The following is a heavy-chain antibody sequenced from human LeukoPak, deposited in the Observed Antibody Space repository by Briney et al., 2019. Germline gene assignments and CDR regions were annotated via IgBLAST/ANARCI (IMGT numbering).Heavy chain of an antibody. CDR2: TTGSGGST. J-gene: IGHJ3*02. CDR3: AKDLTSFAYSGYDLGNAFDI. Sequence: GGTLRLSCAASGFIFSSCGMSWVRQAPAKGLEWVSATTGSGGSTYYADSVKVRCTISRDNSKNTLYLQMNSLRDEDTAVYYCAKDLTSFAYSGYDLGNAFDIWGQGTMVTVSS. V-gene: IGHV3-23*01. CDR1: GFIFSSCG. D-gene: IGHD5-12*01.